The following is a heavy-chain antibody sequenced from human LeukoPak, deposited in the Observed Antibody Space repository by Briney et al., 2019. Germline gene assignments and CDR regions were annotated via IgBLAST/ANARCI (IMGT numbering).Heavy chain of an antibody. CDR2: ISSSGSTI. CDR3: ARKAAAVTYYFDY. CDR1: GFTFSSYE. D-gene: IGHD6-13*01. J-gene: IGHJ4*02. V-gene: IGHV3-48*03. Sequence: GGSLRLSCAASGFTFSSYEVNWVRQAPGKGLEWVSYISSSGSTIYYADSVKGRFTISRDNAKNSLYLQMNSLRAEDTAVYYCARKAAAVTYYFDYWGQETLVTVSS.